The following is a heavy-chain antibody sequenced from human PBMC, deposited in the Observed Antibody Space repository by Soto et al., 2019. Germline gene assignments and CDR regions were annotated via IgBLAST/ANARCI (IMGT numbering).Heavy chain of an antibody. J-gene: IGHJ4*02. V-gene: IGHV4-59*01. Sequence: SETLSLTCTVSGGSISSYYWSWIRQPPGKGLEWIGYIYYSGSTNYNPSLKSRVTISVDTSKNQFSLKLSSVTAADTAVYYCARAVAVAGNPPFLDYWGQGTLVTVSS. CDR2: IYYSGST. CDR3: ARAVAVAGNPPFLDY. CDR1: GGSISSYY. D-gene: IGHD6-19*01.